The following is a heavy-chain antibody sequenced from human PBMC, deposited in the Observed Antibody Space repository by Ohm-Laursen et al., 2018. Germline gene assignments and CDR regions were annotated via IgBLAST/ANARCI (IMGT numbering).Heavy chain of an antibody. V-gene: IGHV6-1*01. CDR2: TYYRSKRYN. D-gene: IGHD5-12*01. CDR1: GDRVSTNSAA. J-gene: IGHJ4*02. CDR3: ARDRILGGYYFDY. Sequence: HTLSLTCAISGDRVSTNSAAWNWIRQSPSRGLEGLERTYYRSKRYNDYAVSVKSRITINLDTSKNQFSLQLKSVTPEDTAVYYCARDRILGGYYFDYWGQGTLVTVSS.